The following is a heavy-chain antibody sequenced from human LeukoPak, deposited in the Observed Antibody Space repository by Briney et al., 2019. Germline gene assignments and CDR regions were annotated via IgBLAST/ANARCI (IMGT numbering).Heavy chain of an antibody. CDR1: GGSISSYY. V-gene: IGHV4-39*07. CDR2: IYYSGST. D-gene: IGHD6-13*01. J-gene: IGHJ6*03. CDR3: ARVQAAARGPTRYYYYYYMDV. Sequence: SSEALSLTCTVSGGSISSYYWSWIRQPPGKGLEWIGSIYYSGSTYYNPSLKSRVTISVDTSKNQFSLKLSSVTAADTAVYYCARVQAAARGPTRYYYYYYMDVWGKGTTVTVSS.